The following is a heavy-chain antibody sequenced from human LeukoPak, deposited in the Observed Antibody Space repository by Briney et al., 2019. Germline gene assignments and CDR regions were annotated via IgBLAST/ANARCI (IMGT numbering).Heavy chain of an antibody. J-gene: IGHJ6*02. V-gene: IGHV3-7*01. D-gene: IGHD6-13*01. CDR1: GFTFGSYW. CDR3: ARAETAAGLSAGWRYYGMDV. Sequence: GGSLRLSCAASGFTFGSYWMSWVRQAPGKGLEWVANIKHDGSVQFYVDSVKGRFTISRDSTKNSLYLQMNSLRAEGTAVYYCARAETAAGLSAGWRYYGMDVWGQGTTVTVSS. CDR2: IKHDGSVQ.